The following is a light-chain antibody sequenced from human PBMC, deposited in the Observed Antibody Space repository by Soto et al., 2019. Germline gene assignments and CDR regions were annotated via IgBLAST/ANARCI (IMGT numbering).Light chain of an antibody. V-gene: IGKV3-15*01. J-gene: IGKJ4*01. Sequence: ETVMTQSPATLSVSPGERATLSCRASQSVSRNLAWYQHKAGQAPRLLIYGASTRATGIPVRFSGSGSGTEFTLTISRLQSEDFAVYYCQQYNDWPPLTFGGGTKVEIK. CDR1: QSVSRN. CDR2: GAS. CDR3: QQYNDWPPLT.